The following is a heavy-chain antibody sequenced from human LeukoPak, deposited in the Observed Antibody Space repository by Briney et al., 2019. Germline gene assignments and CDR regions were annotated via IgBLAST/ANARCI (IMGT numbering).Heavy chain of an antibody. V-gene: IGHV1-69*01. Sequence: SVEVSCTPSGGTFSSYASSWVRQDPGRGLDWMGGIIPIFGTANYAQKFQGRVTITADESTSTAYMELSSLRSEDTAVYYCARAPDGYNTALDYWGQGTLVTVSS. D-gene: IGHD5-24*01. CDR3: ARAPDGYNTALDY. J-gene: IGHJ4*02. CDR1: GGTFSSYA. CDR2: IIPIFGTA.